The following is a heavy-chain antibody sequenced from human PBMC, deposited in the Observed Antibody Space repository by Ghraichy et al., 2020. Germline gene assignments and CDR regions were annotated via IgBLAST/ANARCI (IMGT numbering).Heavy chain of an antibody. V-gene: IGHV1-69*04. D-gene: IGHD6-6*01. CDR1: GGTFSSYA. CDR3: ARYSSSSDAFDI. CDR2: IIPILGIA. J-gene: IGHJ3*02. Sequence: SVKVSCKASGGTFSSYAISWVRQAPGQGLEWMGRIIPILGIANYAQKFQGRVTITADKSTSTAYMELSSLRSEDTAVYYCARYSSSSDAFDIWGQGTMVTGSS.